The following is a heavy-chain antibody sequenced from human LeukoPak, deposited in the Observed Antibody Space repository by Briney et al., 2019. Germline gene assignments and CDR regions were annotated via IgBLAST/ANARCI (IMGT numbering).Heavy chain of an antibody. Sequence: SETLSLTCTVSGGSISSYYWSWIRQPPGKGLEWIGEINHSGSTNYNPSLKSRVTISVDTSKNQFSLNLSSVAAADTAVYYCARQKGLWGQGTLVTVSS. J-gene: IGHJ4*02. CDR3: ARQKGL. CDR1: GGSISSYY. V-gene: IGHV4-34*01. CDR2: INHSGST.